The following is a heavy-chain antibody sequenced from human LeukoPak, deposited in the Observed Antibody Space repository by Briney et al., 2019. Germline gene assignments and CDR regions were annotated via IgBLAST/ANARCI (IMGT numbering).Heavy chain of an antibody. Sequence: SETLSLTCTVSGGSISSSSYYWGWIRQPPGKGLEWIGSIYYSGSTYYNPSLKSRVTISVDTSKNQLSLKLSSVTAADTAVYYCASVLKYQLLYYFDYWGQGTLVTVSS. V-gene: IGHV4-39*01. D-gene: IGHD2-2*01. CDR1: GGSISSSSYY. CDR3: ASVLKYQLLYYFDY. J-gene: IGHJ4*02. CDR2: IYYSGST.